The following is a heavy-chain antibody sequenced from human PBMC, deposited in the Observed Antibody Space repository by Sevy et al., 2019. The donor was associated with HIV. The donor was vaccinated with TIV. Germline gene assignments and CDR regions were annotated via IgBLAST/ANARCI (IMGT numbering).Heavy chain of an antibody. Sequence: ASVKVSCKASGYTFTGYYMHWVRQAPGQGLEWMGWINPNSGGTNYAQKFQGRVTMTRDTSISTAYMELSRLRSDDTAVYYCARVEGYDSSGYYSGKRAGYYYYYYMDVWGKGTTVTVSS. CDR1: GYTFTGYY. CDR3: ARVEGYDSSGYYSGKRAGYYYYYYMDV. J-gene: IGHJ6*03. V-gene: IGHV1-2*02. CDR2: INPNSGGT. D-gene: IGHD3-22*01.